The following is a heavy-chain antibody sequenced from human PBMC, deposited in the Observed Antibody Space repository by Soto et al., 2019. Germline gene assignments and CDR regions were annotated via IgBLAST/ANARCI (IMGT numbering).Heavy chain of an antibody. V-gene: IGHV4-59*01. CDR3: ARVDDLGYYYDSSGYYLGYFDL. Sequence: QVQLQESGPGLVKPSETLSLTCTVSGGSISSYYWSWIRQPPGKGLEWIGYIYYSGSTNYNPSLKSRVNIAVDTSKNQFSLKLSSVTAADTAVYYCARVDDLGYYYDSSGYYLGYFDLWGRGTLVTVSS. J-gene: IGHJ2*01. CDR1: GGSISSYY. CDR2: IYYSGST. D-gene: IGHD3-22*01.